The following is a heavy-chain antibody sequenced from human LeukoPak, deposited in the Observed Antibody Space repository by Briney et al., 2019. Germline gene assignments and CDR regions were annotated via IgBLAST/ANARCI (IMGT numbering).Heavy chain of an antibody. J-gene: IGHJ4*02. CDR1: GGTFSSYA. V-gene: IGHV1-69*06. D-gene: IGHD5-18*01. Sequence: ASVKVSCKASGGTFSSYAISWVRQAPGQGLEWMGGIIPIFGTANYAQKFQGRVTITADKSTSTAYMELSSPRSEDTAVYYCARAGGDDGQLWLIYWGQGTLVTVSS. CDR2: IIPIFGTA. CDR3: ARAGGDDGQLWLIY.